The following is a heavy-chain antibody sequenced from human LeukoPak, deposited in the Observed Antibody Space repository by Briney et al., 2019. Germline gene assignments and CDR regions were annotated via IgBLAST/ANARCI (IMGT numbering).Heavy chain of an antibody. V-gene: IGHV3-13*04. D-gene: IGHD3-22*01. CDR2: IGSAGEI. J-gene: IGHJ4*02. CDR1: GFTFRIYD. Sequence: PGGSLRLSCAASGFTFRIYDMHWVRQPTGNGLEWVSAIGSAGEIYYPGSVKGRFTISRDNAKNSLYLQMNSLRAGDTAVYYCVRVDNSAYSDWGQGTLVTVSS. CDR3: VRVDNSAYSD.